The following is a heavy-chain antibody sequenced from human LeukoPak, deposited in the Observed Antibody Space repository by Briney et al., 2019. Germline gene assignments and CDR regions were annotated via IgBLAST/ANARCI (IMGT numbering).Heavy chain of an antibody. J-gene: IGHJ3*01. Sequence: PGGSLRLSCEASGFSFSSYCMTWVRQAPGKGLEWVANIKQDGSEKYYVDSVKGRFTISRDNAKISVYLQMNSLRAEDTAVYYCAREDYYGSGNYVAWGGAFDVWGQGTTVTVSS. D-gene: IGHD3-10*01. CDR2: IKQDGSEK. CDR1: GFSFSSYC. V-gene: IGHV3-7*01. CDR3: AREDYYGSGNYVAWGGAFDV.